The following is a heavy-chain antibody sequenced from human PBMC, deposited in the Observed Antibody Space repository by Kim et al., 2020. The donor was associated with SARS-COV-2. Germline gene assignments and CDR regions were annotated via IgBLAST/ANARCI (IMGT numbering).Heavy chain of an antibody. D-gene: IGHD3-22*01. CDR2: IISISSYI. CDR1: GFTFSSYS. V-gene: IGHV3-21*01. J-gene: IGHJ3*02. Sequence: GGSLRLSCAASGFTFSSYSMNWVRQAPGKGLEWVSSIISISSYIYYADSVKGRFTISRDNAKNSLYLQMNSLRAEDTAVYYCAREHHYYDSSNAFDIWGQGTMVTVSS. CDR3: AREHHYYDSSNAFDI.